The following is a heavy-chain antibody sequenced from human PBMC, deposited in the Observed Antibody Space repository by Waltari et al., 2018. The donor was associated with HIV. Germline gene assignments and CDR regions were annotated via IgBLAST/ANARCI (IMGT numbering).Heavy chain of an antibody. CDR1: GGSISSSSYY. Sequence: QLQLQESGPGLVKPSETLSLTCTVSGGSISSSSYYWGWIRQPPGKGLEWIGSIYYSGSTYYNPSLKSRVTISVDTSKNQFSLKLSSVTAADTAVYYCARHVIHVGYNWFDPWGQGTLVTVSS. J-gene: IGHJ5*02. CDR2: IYYSGST. CDR3: ARHVIHVGYNWFDP. V-gene: IGHV4-39*01.